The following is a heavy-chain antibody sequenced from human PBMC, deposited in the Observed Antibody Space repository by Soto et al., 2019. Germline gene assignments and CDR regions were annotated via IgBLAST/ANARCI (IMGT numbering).Heavy chain of an antibody. V-gene: IGHV5-51*01. CDR2: IYPGDSDT. D-gene: IGHD2-21*01. CDR1: GYSFTIYW. CDR3: ATYSTGSPTFYYGMDV. J-gene: IGHJ6*02. Sequence: GESVNSSCKGSGYSFTIYWIGWVRQMPGKGLEWMGIIYPGDSDTRYSPSFQGQVTISADKSISTAYLQWSSLKASDTAMYYCATYSTGSPTFYYGMDVWGQGTTVTVSS.